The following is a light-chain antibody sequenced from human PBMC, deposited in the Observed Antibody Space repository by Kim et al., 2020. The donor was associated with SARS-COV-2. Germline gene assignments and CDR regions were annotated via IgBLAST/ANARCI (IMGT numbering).Light chain of an antibody. CDR3: QQRSNWPSLT. J-gene: IGKJ4*01. Sequence: SPGERATLSCRASQSVSSYLAWYQQKPGQAPRLLIYDASNRATGIPARFSGSGSGTDFTLTIISLEPEDVAVYYCQQRSNWPSLTFGEGTKVDIK. V-gene: IGKV3-11*01. CDR1: QSVSSY. CDR2: DAS.